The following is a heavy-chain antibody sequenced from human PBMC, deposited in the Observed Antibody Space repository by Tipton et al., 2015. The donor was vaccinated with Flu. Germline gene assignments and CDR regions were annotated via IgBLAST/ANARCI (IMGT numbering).Heavy chain of an antibody. CDR2: IYYSGST. Sequence: TLSLTCTVSGGSISSGGYYWSWIRQHPGQGLGWIGYIYYSGSTYYNPSLTSRVTISVDTSKNQFSLKLSSVTAADTAVYYCASSVVVVDYYGVDVWGQGTTVTVSS. D-gene: IGHD2-15*01. CDR1: GGSISSGGYY. J-gene: IGHJ6*02. CDR3: ASSVVVVDYYGVDV. V-gene: IGHV4-31*03.